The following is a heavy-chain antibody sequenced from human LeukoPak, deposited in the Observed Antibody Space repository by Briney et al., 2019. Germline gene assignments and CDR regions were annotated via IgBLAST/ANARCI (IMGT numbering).Heavy chain of an antibody. Sequence: GGSLRLSCAASGFTFDDYAMSWVRQAPGKGLEWVSGINWNGGSTGYADSVKGRFTISRDNAKNSLYLQMNSLRAEDTALYYCARVRNYYDDNFLPRRDGFDIWGQGTMVTVFS. CDR3: ARVRNYYDDNFLPRRDGFDI. V-gene: IGHV3-20*04. D-gene: IGHD3-22*01. CDR1: GFTFDDYA. CDR2: INWNGGST. J-gene: IGHJ3*02.